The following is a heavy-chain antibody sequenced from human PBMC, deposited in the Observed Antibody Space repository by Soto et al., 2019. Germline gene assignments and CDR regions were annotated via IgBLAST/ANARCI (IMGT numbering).Heavy chain of an antibody. V-gene: IGHV3-21*01. CDR3: ARVLEGGYSFGSSGYYYYYYYRDV. J-gene: IGHJ6*03. CDR1: GFTFSSYS. Sequence: PGGSLRLSCAASGFTFSSYSMNWVRQAPGKGLEWVSSISSSSSYIYYADSVKGRFTISRDNAKNSLYLQMNSLRAEDTAVYYWARVLEGGYSFGSSGYYYYYYYRDVGGKGPRVTVP. CDR2: ISSSSSYI. D-gene: IGHD5-18*01.